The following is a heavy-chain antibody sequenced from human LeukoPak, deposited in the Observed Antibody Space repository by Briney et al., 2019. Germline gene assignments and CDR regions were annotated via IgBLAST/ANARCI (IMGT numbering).Heavy chain of an antibody. CDR1: GYTFTSYG. V-gene: IGHV1-18*01. CDR2: ISAYNGNT. J-gene: IGHJ1*01. CDR3: ARDRAYYGSGSPKYFQH. Sequence: ASVKVSXKASGYTFTSYGISWVRQAPGQGLEWMGWISAYNGNTNYAQKLQGRVTMTTDTSTSTAYMELRSLRSDDTAVYYCARDRAYYGSGSPKYFQHWGQGTLVTVSS. D-gene: IGHD3-10*01.